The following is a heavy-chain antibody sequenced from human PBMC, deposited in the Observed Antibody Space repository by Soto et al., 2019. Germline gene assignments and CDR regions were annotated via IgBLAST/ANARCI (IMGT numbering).Heavy chain of an antibody. J-gene: IGHJ4*02. D-gene: IGHD2-21*01. CDR1: GFTFSVYG. CDR2: ISYDGSSI. CDR3: AKDGVVEVGIPYGFDS. V-gene: IGHV3-30*18. Sequence: QVQLVESGGGVVQPGKSLRLSCAASGFTFSVYGMHWVRQAPGKGLEWVAFISYDGSSIYSADSVKGRLTISRDNSKNTLCLQVNGLRPEDTGVCSWAKDGVVEVGIPYGFDSWGQGTLVTVSS.